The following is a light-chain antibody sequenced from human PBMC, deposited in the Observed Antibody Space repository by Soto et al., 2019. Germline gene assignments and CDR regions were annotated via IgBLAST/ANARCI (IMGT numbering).Light chain of an antibody. CDR1: SSDVGGYDY. V-gene: IGLV2-8*01. CDR3: RSNGGSNSLV. Sequence: QSALTQPPSASGSPGQSVTISCTGTSSDVGGYDYVSWYQQHPGKAPKLMIYEVSKRPSGVPDRFSGSKSGNTASLTVSGPQAEDEGDYYCRSNGGSNSLVFGGGTKLTVL. CDR2: EVS. J-gene: IGLJ2*01.